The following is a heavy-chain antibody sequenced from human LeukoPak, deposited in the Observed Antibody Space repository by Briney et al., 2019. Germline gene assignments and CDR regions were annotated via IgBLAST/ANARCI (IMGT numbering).Heavy chain of an antibody. CDR2: MNPNSGNT. Sequence: ASVKVSCKASGYTFTSYDINWVRQATGQGLEWMGWMNPNSGNTGYAQKFQGRVTITRNTSISTAYMELSSLRSEDTAVYYCARESPYGDYAIDHWGQGTLVTVSS. V-gene: IGHV1-8*03. CDR1: GYTFTSYD. J-gene: IGHJ4*02. CDR3: ARESPYGDYAIDH. D-gene: IGHD4-17*01.